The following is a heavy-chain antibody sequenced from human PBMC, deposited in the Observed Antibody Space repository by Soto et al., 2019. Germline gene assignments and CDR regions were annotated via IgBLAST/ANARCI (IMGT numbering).Heavy chain of an antibody. CDR2: FCYTGTT. CDR3: ARPPYAVKDS. J-gene: IGHJ5*01. D-gene: IGHD4-4*01. Sequence: SETLSLTCTVPGASLSSGRYYWSWIQQPPGKGLEWIGYFCYTGTTKYNPSLESRVTISPDTPKNQFSLNLTSVKAEDKAGYYSARPPYAVKDSWG. V-gene: IGHV4-61*01. CDR1: GASLSSGRYY.